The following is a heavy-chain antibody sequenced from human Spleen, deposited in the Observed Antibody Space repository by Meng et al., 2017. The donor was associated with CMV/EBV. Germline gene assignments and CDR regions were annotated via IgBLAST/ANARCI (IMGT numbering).Heavy chain of an antibody. D-gene: IGHD3-3*01. J-gene: IGHJ6*02. CDR3: SRIEGDDFWSGFSPKDYYGMDV. Sequence: GESLKISCAASGFIFRSQAMSWVRQAPGKGLEWVSVIYPGGTTYYADSVKGRFTISRDRAKNTVYLQVNNLRAEDTAVYYCSRIEGDDFWSGFSPKDYYGMDVWGQGTTVTVSS. V-gene: IGHV3-53*01. CDR2: IYPGGTT. CDR1: GFIFRSQA.